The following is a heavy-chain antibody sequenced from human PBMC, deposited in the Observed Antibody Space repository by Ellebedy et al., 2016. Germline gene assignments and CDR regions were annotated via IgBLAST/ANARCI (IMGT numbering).Heavy chain of an antibody. J-gene: IGHJ6*02. V-gene: IGHV2-5*02. CDR2: IYWDDDK. CDR1: GFSLSTSGVG. Sequence: SGPTLVKPTQTLTLTCTFSGFSLSTSGVGVGWIRQPPGKALEWLALIYWDDDKRYSPSLKSRLTITKDTSKNQVVLTMTNMDPVDTATYYCARISSGWYDYYYYGMDVWGQGTTVTVSS. CDR3: ARISSGWYDYYYYGMDV. D-gene: IGHD6-19*01.